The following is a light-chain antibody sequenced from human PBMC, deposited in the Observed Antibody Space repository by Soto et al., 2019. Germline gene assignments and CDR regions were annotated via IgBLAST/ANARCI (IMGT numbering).Light chain of an antibody. V-gene: IGKV1-27*01. J-gene: IGKJ4*01. CDR1: QDISNY. CDR2: AAS. Sequence: DIQMTQSPSSLSASVGDRVTITCRTSQDISNYLAWYQQKPGKVPKLLIYAASTLQSGVPSRFSGGGSGTDISLTISSLQPEDVATSYCQKYNSAPHTFRGATKVEIQ. CDR3: QKYNSAPHT.